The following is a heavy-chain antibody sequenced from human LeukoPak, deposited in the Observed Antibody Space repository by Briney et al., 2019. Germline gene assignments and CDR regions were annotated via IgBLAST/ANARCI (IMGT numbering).Heavy chain of an antibody. Sequence: GGSLRLSCAASGFTFSSYWMSWVRQAPGKGLEWVANIKQDGSEKYYVDSVKGRFTISRDNAKNLLYLQMNSLRAEDTAVYYCARDQRIKSPYYYYGMDVWGQGTTVTVSS. CDR1: GFTFSSYW. V-gene: IGHV3-7*01. D-gene: IGHD2-15*01. CDR3: ARDQRIKSPYYYYGMDV. J-gene: IGHJ6*02. CDR2: IKQDGSEK.